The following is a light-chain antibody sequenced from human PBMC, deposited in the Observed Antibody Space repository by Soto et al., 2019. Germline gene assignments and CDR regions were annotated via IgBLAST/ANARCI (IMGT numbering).Light chain of an antibody. CDR2: GAS. CDR3: QQYNNWLWT. CDR1: QSVSSSY. V-gene: IGKV3-15*01. Sequence: EIVLTQSPGTLSLSPGQRATLSCRASQSVSSSYLAWYQQKHGQAPRVXSYGASTRATGIPARFSGSGSGTEFTLTISSLKSEDFEVYYCQQYNNWLWTFGQGTKVDIK. J-gene: IGKJ1*01.